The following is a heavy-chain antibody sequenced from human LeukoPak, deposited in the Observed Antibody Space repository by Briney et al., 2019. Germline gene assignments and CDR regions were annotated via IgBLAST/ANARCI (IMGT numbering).Heavy chain of an antibody. CDR3: AREATYDSSPCFDY. Sequence: ASVTVSCTASGYTFTSYGISWVRQAPGQGLEWMGWISAYNGNTNYAQKLQGRVTMTTDTSTGTAYMELRSLRSDDTAVYYCAREATYDSSPCFDYWGQGTLVTVSS. D-gene: IGHD3-22*01. V-gene: IGHV1-18*01. J-gene: IGHJ4*02. CDR1: GYTFTSYG. CDR2: ISAYNGNT.